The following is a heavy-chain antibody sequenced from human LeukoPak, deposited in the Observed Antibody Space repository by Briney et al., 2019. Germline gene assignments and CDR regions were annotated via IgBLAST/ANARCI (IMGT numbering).Heavy chain of an antibody. CDR2: INHSGST. J-gene: IGHJ4*02. V-gene: IGHV4-34*01. CDR1: GGSFSGYY. CDR3: ARGYGSVKTIPFDY. Sequence: SETLSLTCAVYGGSFSGYYWSWIRQPPGKGLEWIGEINHSGSTNYNPSLKSRVTISVDTSKNQFSLKLSSVTAADTAVYYCARGYGSVKTIPFDYWGQGTLVTVSS. D-gene: IGHD3-10*01.